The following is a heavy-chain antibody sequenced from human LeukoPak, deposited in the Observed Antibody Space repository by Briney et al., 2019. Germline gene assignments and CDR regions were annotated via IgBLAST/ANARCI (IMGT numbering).Heavy chain of an antibody. V-gene: IGHV4-59*01. D-gene: IGHD1-26*01. Sequence: ASETLSLTCTVPGGSISSYYWSWIRQPPGKGLEWIGYIYYSGSTNYNPSLKSRVTISVDTSKNQFSLKLSSVTAADTAVYYCAREPHSGSYQSYWYFDLWGRGTLVTVSS. CDR1: GGSISSYY. CDR3: AREPHSGSYQSYWYFDL. CDR2: IYYSGST. J-gene: IGHJ2*01.